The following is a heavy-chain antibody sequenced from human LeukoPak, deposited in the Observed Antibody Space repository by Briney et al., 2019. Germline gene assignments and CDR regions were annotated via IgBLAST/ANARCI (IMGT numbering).Heavy chain of an antibody. D-gene: IGHD3-3*01. V-gene: IGHV3-23*01. J-gene: IGHJ4*02. CDR1: GFTFSSYA. CDR3: ATDSGGPPWSKIGVVIHFDY. Sequence: GGSLRLSCAASGFTFSSYAMSWVRQAPGKGLEWVSAISGSGGSTYYADSVKGRFTISRDNSKNTLYLQMNSLRAEDTAVYYCATDSGGPPWSKIGVVIHFDYWGQGTLVTVSS. CDR2: ISGSGGST.